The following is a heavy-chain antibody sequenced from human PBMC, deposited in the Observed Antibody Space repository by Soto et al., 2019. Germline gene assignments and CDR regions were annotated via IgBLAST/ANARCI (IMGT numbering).Heavy chain of an antibody. J-gene: IGHJ6*02. CDR2: IKSKTDGGTT. CDR3: TTRAGRVYYYYYGMDV. V-gene: IGHV3-15*07. CDR1: GFPFSSAW. Sequence: AGSLKLSCAASGFPFSSAWMNWARQAPGKGLEWVGRIKSKTDGGTTDYAAPVKGRFTIERHDSRNSQHLQTNSVQNEDKNVNYCTTRAGRVYYYYYGMDVWGQGTTVTVSS.